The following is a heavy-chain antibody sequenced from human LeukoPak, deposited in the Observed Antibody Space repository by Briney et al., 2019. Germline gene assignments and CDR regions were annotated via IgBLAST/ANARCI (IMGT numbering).Heavy chain of an antibody. CDR2: ISSSSSYI. J-gene: IGHJ6*03. CDR3: ARSPIGVYYYMDV. CDR1: GFTFSSYS. D-gene: IGHD3-22*01. V-gene: IGHV3-21*01. Sequence: GGSLRLSCAASGFTFSSYSMNWVRQAPGKGLEWVSSISSSSSYIYYADSVKGRFTISRDNAKNSLYPQMNSLRAEDTAVYYCARSPIGVYYYMDVWGKGTTVTVSS.